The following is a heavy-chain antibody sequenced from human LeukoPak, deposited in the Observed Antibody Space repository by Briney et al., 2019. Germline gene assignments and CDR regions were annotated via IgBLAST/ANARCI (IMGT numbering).Heavy chain of an antibody. J-gene: IGHJ3*02. V-gene: IGHV7-4-1*02. Sequence: ASVKVSCKASGYTFTSYGISWVRQAPGQGLEWMGWINTSTGDPTYAQGFTGRFVFSLDTSVSTAYLQISSLKAEDTAVYYCARPLYGSGSHAFDIWGQGTMVTVSS. CDR1: GYTFTSYG. D-gene: IGHD3-10*01. CDR2: INTSTGDP. CDR3: ARPLYGSGSHAFDI.